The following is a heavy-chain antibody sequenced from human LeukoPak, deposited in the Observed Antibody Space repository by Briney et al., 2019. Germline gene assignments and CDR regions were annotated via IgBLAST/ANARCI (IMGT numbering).Heavy chain of an antibody. CDR2: IAGTGSYI. V-gene: IGHV3-21*01. CDR3: ARVSVAALYPLDS. CDR1: GFIFTSYS. Sequence: PGGSLRLSCTASGFIFTSYSMNWVRQAPGKGLEWVASIAGTGSYIYYADSVKGRFTISRDNAENSLFLQMNSLRAEDTAVYFCARVSVAALYPLDSWGQGTLVTVSS. D-gene: IGHD2-15*01. J-gene: IGHJ4*02.